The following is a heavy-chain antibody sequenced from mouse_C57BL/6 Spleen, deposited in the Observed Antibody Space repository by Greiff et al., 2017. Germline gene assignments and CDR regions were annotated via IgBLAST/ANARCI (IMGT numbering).Heavy chain of an antibody. J-gene: IGHJ4*01. V-gene: IGHV5-9-1*02. CDR1: GFTFSSYA. Sequence: EVKLMESGEGLVKPGGSLKLSCAASGFTFSSYAMSWVRQTPEKRLEWVAYISSGGDYIYYADTVKGRFTISRDNARNTLYLQMSSLKSEYTAMYYYTRENYDEGYAMDYWGQGTSVTVSS. CDR2: ISSGGDYI. D-gene: IGHD1-1*01. CDR3: TRENYDEGYAMDY.